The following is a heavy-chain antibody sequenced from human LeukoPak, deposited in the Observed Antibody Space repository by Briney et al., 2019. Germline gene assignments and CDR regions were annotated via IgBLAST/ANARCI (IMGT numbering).Heavy chain of an antibody. D-gene: IGHD4-23*01. CDR2: INHSGST. V-gene: IGHV4-34*01. CDR3: ARGPADYGGNSYPRLGAFDI. J-gene: IGHJ3*02. CDR1: GGSFSGYY. Sequence: SETLSLTCAVYGGSFSGYYWSWIRQPPGKGLEWIGEINHSGSTNYNPSLKSRVTISVDTSKNQFSLKLSSVTAADTAVYHCARGPADYGGNSYPRLGAFDIWGQGTMVTVSS.